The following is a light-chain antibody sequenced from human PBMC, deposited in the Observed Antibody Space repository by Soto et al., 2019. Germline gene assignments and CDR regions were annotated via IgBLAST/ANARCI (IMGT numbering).Light chain of an antibody. J-gene: IGKJ3*01. CDR1: QSVATGY. V-gene: IGKV3-20*01. CDR2: GAS. Sequence: ENVLTQSPGTLSLSPGERATLSCRASQSVATGYLAWYQQNPGQAPRLLVYGASTRPTGIPDRFSGSGSGTDFTLTISRLEPEDFAVYFCQQYSTSPPTFGPGTKVAIK. CDR3: QQYSTSPPT.